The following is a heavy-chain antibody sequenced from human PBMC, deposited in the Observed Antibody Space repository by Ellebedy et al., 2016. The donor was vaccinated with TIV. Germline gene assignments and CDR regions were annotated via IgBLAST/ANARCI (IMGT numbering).Heavy chain of an antibody. J-gene: IGHJ3*02. Sequence: MPSETLSLTCAVSGDSITITNWWPWVRQPPGKGLEWIGELYHTGSTNYNPSLESRVTMSVDKSKNQFSLKVVSVTAADTAVYYCARTSRTYLTGWLDAFDIWGQGTMVTVFS. CDR3: ARTSRTYLTGWLDAFDI. D-gene: IGHD6-19*01. V-gene: IGHV4-4*02. CDR2: LYHTGST. CDR1: GDSITITNW.